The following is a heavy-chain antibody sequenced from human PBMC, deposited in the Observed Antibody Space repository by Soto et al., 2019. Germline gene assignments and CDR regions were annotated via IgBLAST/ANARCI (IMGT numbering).Heavy chain of an antibody. CDR3: ARFDCSGGSCYWGYYYYGMDV. J-gene: IGHJ6*02. D-gene: IGHD2-15*01. CDR1: GFTLSDYS. Sequence: GGSLRLSCAPSGFTLSDYSMNWVRQAPGKGRKGVSYISDSSSTMYYADSVKGRFTISRDNAKNSLYLQMNSLRAEDTAVYYCARFDCSGGSCYWGYYYYGMDVWGQGTTVTVSS. V-gene: IGHV3-48*01. CDR2: ISDSSSTM.